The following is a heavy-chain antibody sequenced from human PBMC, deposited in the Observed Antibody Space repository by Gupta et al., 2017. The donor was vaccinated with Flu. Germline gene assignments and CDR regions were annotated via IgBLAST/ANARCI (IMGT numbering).Heavy chain of an antibody. CDR2: FGASGGGA. J-gene: IGHJ6*02. D-gene: IGHD3-10*01. CDR3: AKVLGGTYFYYGVDV. V-gene: IGHV3-23*04. Sequence: EVQLVESGGGSVQPGGSLRLSCAASGFFFGAYAMSWVRQAPGKGLEWVSGFGASGGGAYYADSVKGRFTISRDNSKNTLFLQMNSLRAEDTAIYYCAKVLGGTYFYYGVDVWGHGTTVTVSS. CDR1: GFFFGAYA.